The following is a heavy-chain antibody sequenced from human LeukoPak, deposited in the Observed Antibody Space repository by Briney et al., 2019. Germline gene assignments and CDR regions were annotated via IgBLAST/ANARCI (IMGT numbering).Heavy chain of an antibody. CDR3: ATSSIVTHTRDP. CDR2: INPHSGAT. J-gene: IGHJ5*02. D-gene: IGHD2-15*01. Sequence: ASVKVSCKASGYGFSDVYFNWVRQAPGQGLEWKGWINPHSGATNYAQRFQGRVSMDASIDTAYMELSRLTSDDTAVYYCATSSIVTHTRDPWGQGTLVTVSS. V-gene: IGHV1-2*02. CDR1: GYGFSDVY.